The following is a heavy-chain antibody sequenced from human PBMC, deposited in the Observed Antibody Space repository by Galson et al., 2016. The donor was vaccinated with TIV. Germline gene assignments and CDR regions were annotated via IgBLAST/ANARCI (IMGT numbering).Heavy chain of an antibody. CDR1: GFTFSSYW. Sequence: SLRLSCAASGFTFSSYWMSWVRQAPGQGLEWVANIKQDGSEKYYVDSVKGRFTISRDNAKNSLFLQMNSLRAEDRAVYYCARDFPPGYGSSFNDNWGQGTLVTVSS. J-gene: IGHJ4*02. D-gene: IGHD6-13*01. CDR2: IKQDGSEK. CDR3: ARDFPPGYGSSFNDN. V-gene: IGHV3-7*01.